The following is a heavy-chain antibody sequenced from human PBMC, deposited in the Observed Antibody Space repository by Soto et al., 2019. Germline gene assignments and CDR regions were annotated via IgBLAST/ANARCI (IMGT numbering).Heavy chain of an antibody. V-gene: IGHV4-30-4*01. CDR3: ACLGPKRDYDDMDV. CDR1: GGSIRSGDSS. Sequence: LSHTCSVSGGSIRSGDSSWSWTRQPPGKGLEWIGYIYYSGNIYYNPSLKSRVTISVAPSKNQFSLKLRSVAAADTAVYYCACLGPKRDYDDMDVCGQGTTVTIAS. CDR2: IYYSGNI. D-gene: IGHD7-27*01. J-gene: IGHJ6*02.